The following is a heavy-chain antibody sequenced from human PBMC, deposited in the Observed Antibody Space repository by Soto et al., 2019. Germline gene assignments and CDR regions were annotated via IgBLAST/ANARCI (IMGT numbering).Heavy chain of an antibody. CDR3: ARGQYSGGGGYFDY. J-gene: IGHJ4*02. Sequence: EVQLVESGGGLVQPGGSLRLSCAASGFTFSSYEMNWVRQAPGKGLEWVSYISSSGSTIYYADSVKGRFTISRDNAKNSWYRQMNSLGAEDTAVYYCARGQYSGGGGYFDYWGQETLVTVSS. CDR2: ISSSGSTI. CDR1: GFTFSSYE. V-gene: IGHV3-48*03. D-gene: IGHD1-26*01.